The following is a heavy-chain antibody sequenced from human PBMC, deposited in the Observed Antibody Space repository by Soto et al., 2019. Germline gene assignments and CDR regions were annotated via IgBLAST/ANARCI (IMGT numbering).Heavy chain of an antibody. J-gene: IGHJ6*02. V-gene: IGHV1-2*04. CDR1: GYTFTGYY. Sequence: AASVKVFCKASGYTFTGYYMHWVRQAPGQGLEWMGWINPNSGGTNYAQKFQGWVTMTRDTSISTAYMELSRLRSDDTAVYYCARDKAGGGGRLDYGMDVWGQGTTVTVSS. CDR3: ARDKAGGGGRLDYGMDV. D-gene: IGHD3-16*01. CDR2: INPNSGGT.